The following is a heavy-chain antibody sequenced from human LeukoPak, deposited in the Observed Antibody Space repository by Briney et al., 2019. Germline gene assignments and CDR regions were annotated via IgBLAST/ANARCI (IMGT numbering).Heavy chain of an antibody. CDR2: INPNEGTT. V-gene: IGHV1-46*01. CDR1: GYTFSSYW. CDR3: AGVRWARKDGLLI. J-gene: IGHJ6*04. D-gene: IGHD2-15*01. Sequence: ASVKVSCKTSGYTFSSYWINWVRQAPGQGLEWMGIINPNEGTTKYAQKFQGRITMTRDTSTSTVYMEVSTLRHEDTAVYYCAGVRWARKDGLLIWGKGTTVTISS.